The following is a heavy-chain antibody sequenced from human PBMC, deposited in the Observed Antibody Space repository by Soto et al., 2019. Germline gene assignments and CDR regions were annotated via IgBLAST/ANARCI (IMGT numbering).Heavy chain of an antibody. CDR3: LTGYYEGQYYFDY. CDR1: GFSLSTSGMR. CDR2: TDWDDDK. J-gene: IGHJ4*02. V-gene: IGHV2-70*04. D-gene: IGHD3-9*01. Sequence: SGPTLVNPTQTLTLTCTFSGFSLSTSGMRVSWIRQPPGKALEWLARTDWDDDKFYSTSLKTRLTISKDTSKNRVVLTMTNMDPVDTATYYCLTGYYEGQYYFDYWGQGTLVTVSS.